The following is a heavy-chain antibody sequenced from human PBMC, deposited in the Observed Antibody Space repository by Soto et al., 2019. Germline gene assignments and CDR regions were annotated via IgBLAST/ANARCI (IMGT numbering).Heavy chain of an antibody. V-gene: IGHV3-23*01. CDR2: ISGSGGST. Sequence: GGSLRLSCAASGFTFSSYAMSWVRQAPGKGLEWVSAISGSGGSTYYADSVKGRFTISRDNSKNTLYLQMNSLRAEDTAVYYCAKDRSSLRSIAARQINWFDPWGQGTLVTVSS. J-gene: IGHJ5*02. CDR3: AKDRSSLRSIAARQINWFDP. D-gene: IGHD6-6*01. CDR1: GFTFSSYA.